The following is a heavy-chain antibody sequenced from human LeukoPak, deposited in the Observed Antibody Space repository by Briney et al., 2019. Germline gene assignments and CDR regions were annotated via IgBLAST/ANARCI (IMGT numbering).Heavy chain of an antibody. Sequence: PSETLSLTCTVPGDSISSDTYYWTWIRQPAGKGLDWIGRIYISGNTNYNPSLKSRVTISVDTSKNQFSLNLNSVTAADTAVYYCAGTRRYCSGGSCYNWFDPWGQGTLVTVSS. V-gene: IGHV4-61*02. CDR3: AGTRRYCSGGSCYNWFDP. CDR1: GDSISSDTYY. CDR2: IYISGNT. J-gene: IGHJ5*02. D-gene: IGHD2-15*01.